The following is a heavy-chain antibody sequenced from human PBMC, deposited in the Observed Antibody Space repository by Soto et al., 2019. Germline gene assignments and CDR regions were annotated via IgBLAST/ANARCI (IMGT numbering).Heavy chain of an antibody. J-gene: IGHJ6*02. CDR1: GFTFSSYG. Sequence: PRGSLGLSCAASGFTFSSYGMNWVRQAPGKGLEWVSSISGSGGNTYYADSVKGRFSISRDNSKDTLYLQMNSLRAEDTAVYYCAKDGIATEDVYNYYGMDVWGQGNTVTVSS. CDR3: AKDGIATEDVYNYYGMDV. CDR2: ISGSGGNT. V-gene: IGHV3-23*01. D-gene: IGHD2-21*01.